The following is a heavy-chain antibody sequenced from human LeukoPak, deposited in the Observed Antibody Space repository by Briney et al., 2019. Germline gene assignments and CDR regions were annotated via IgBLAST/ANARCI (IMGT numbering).Heavy chain of an antibody. CDR1: GFTFSSYA. CDR3: ARSCFGYSGYGVYDY. V-gene: IGHV3-64*01. D-gene: IGHD5-12*01. CDR2: ISSNGGST. Sequence: PGGSLRLSCAASGFTFSSYAIHWVRQAPGEGLEYVSAISSNGGSTYYANSVKGRFTISRDNSKNTLYLQMGSLRAEDMAVYYCARSCFGYSGYGVYDYWGQGALVTVSS. J-gene: IGHJ4*02.